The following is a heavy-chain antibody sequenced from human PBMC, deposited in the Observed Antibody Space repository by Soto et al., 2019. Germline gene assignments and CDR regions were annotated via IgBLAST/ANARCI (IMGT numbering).Heavy chain of an antibody. D-gene: IGHD4-17*01. V-gene: IGHV1-24*01. CDR1: GYTLTELS. Sequence: ASVKVSCKVSGYTLTELSMHWVRQAPGKRLEWMGDFDPEDGETIYAQKFQGRVTMTEDTSTDTAYKELSSLRSEDTAVYYCATFLKYSIHDYGDYTSYYYYYYGMDVWGQGTTVTVSS. CDR2: FDPEDGET. CDR3: ATFLKYSIHDYGDYTSYYYYYYGMDV. J-gene: IGHJ6*02.